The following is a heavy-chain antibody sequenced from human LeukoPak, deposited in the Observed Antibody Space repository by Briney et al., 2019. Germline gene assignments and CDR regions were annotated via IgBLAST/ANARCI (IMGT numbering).Heavy chain of an antibody. CDR1: GYSISSGYY. CDR3: ARHRLNIVVVVASTYFWFDP. CDR2: IYYSGST. V-gene: IGHV4-38-2*01. D-gene: IGHD2-15*01. Sequence: KPSETLSLTCAVSGYSISSGYYWGWIRPPPGKGLEWIGSIYYSGSTYFNPSLKSRVTISVDTSKNQFSLNLSSVTAADTAVYYCARHRLNIVVVVASTYFWFDPWGQGTLVTVSS. J-gene: IGHJ5*02.